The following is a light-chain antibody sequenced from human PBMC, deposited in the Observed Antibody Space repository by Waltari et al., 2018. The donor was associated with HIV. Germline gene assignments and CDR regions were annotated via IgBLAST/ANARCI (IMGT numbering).Light chain of an antibody. J-gene: IGLJ3*02. V-gene: IGLV3-19*01. CDR1: SVRTYY. CDR2: GKN. CDR3: NSRDTTGHWF. Sequence: SSELAQDPAVSVALGQTVRITCQGDSVRTYYASWYQQKPGQAPVLVFYGKNNRPSGIPDRFSGSSSGDKASLTITGAQAEDEADYYCNSRDTTGHWFFGGGTKVTVL.